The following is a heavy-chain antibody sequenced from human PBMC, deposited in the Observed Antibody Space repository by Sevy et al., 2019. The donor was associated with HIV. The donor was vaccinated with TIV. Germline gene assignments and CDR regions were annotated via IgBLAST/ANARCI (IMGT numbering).Heavy chain of an antibody. CDR3: ARAPLRRITIFGVVIGAFDI. CDR1: GFTFSSYA. Sequence: GGSLRLSCAASGFTFSSYAMHWVRQAPGKGLEWVAVISYDGGNKYYEDSVKGRFTISRDNSKNTLYLQMNSLSAEDTAVYYCARAPLRRITIFGVVIGAFDIWGQGTMVTVSS. D-gene: IGHD3-3*01. CDR2: ISYDGGNK. V-gene: IGHV3-30*04. J-gene: IGHJ3*02.